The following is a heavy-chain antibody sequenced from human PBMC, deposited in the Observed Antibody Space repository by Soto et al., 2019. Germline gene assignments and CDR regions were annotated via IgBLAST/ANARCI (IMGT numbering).Heavy chain of an antibody. CDR2: IYYSGST. J-gene: IGHJ6*02. Sequence: ASETLSLTCTVSGGSISSYDWSWIRQPPGKGLEWIGYIYYSGSTNYNPSLKSRVTISVDTSKNQFSLKLSSVTAADTAVYYCAGQLARNYYYGMDVWGQGTTVTVSS. V-gene: IGHV4-59*01. CDR1: GGSISSYD. D-gene: IGHD6-6*01. CDR3: AGQLARNYYYGMDV.